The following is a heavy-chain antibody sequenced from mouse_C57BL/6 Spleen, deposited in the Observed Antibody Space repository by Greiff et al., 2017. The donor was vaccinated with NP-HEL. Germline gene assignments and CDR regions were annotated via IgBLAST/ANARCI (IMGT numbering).Heavy chain of an antibody. CDR1: GFTFSDYY. D-gene: IGHD2-4*01. J-gene: IGHJ1*03. V-gene: IGHV5-16*01. Sequence: EVKVVESAGGLVQPGSSMKLSCTASGFTFSDYYMAWVRQVPEKGLEWVANINYDGSSTYYLDSLKSRFIISRDNAKNILYLQMSSLKSEDTATYYCARVGYDYDWYFDVWGTGTTVTVSS. CDR2: INYDGSST. CDR3: ARVGYDYDWYFDV.